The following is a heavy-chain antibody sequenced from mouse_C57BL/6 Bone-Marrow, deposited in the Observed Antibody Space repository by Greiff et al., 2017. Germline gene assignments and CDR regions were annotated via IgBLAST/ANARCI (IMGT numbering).Heavy chain of an antibody. CDR1: GYSITSDY. CDR3: ARAYDSNYDYTMDY. Sequence: EVKVVESGPGLAKPSQTLSLTCSVTGYSITSDYWNWIRKFPGNKLEYMGYISYSGSTYYNPSLKSRISITRDTYKNQYYLQLNSVTTEDTATYYCARAYDSNYDYTMDYWGQGTSVTVSS. V-gene: IGHV3-8*01. D-gene: IGHD2-5*01. J-gene: IGHJ4*01. CDR2: ISYSGST.